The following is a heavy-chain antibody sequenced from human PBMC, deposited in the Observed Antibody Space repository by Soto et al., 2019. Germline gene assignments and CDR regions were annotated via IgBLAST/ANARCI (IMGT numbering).Heavy chain of an antibody. CDR1: GYTFTSYD. J-gene: IGHJ4*02. CDR2: MTPNSGDT. D-gene: IGHD1-20*01. Sequence: QVQLVQSGAEVKKPGASVKVSCKASGYTFTSYDINWVRQAPGQGLEWVGWMTPNSGDTGYAQTFQSRVTLTRDTSRSTAYMELSSLTSEDTAVYYCARNLYNTGSFGHWGQGTLVTVSS. CDR3: ARNLYNTGSFGH. V-gene: IGHV1-8*02.